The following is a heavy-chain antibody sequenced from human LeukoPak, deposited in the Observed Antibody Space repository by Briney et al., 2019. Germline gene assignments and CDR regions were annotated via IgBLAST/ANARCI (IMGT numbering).Heavy chain of an antibody. D-gene: IGHD7-27*01. V-gene: IGHV3-74*01. J-gene: IGHJ4*02. CDR2: INNDGNRI. CDR3: ARGGLPGGFDY. CDR1: GFTVSNSW. Sequence: GGSLRLSCAASGFTVSNSWMFWVRQAPGKGLMYVSEINNDGNRIRYVDSVKGRFTISRDGAKNTLSLQMNSLRDDDTAMYYCARGGLPGGFDYWGQGILVTVSS.